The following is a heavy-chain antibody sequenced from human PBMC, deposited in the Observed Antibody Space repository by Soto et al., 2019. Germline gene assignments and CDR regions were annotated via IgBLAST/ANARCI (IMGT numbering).Heavy chain of an antibody. D-gene: IGHD4-17*01. CDR2: IKPDGSAK. CDR1: EFTFSQHW. V-gene: IGHV3-7*01. J-gene: IGHJ4*02. Sequence: EVHLVESGGGLVQPGGSLRLSCAASEFTFSQHWMSWVRQALGKGLEWVADIKPDGSAKYYVDSVKGRFTISRDNAKSSVYLQMNSLRAEDTAVYYCARGHYGRDYWGQGTLVTVSS. CDR3: ARGHYGRDY.